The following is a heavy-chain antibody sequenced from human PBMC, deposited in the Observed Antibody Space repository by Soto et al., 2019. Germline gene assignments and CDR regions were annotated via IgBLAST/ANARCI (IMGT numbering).Heavy chain of an antibody. J-gene: IGHJ6*02. CDR1: GFTFDDYA. CDR3: AKDTGGTYVCYYDGMDV. Sequence: EVQLVESGGGLVQPGRYLRLSCAASGFTFDDYAMHWVRQAPGKGLEWVSGISWSSVIIGYADSVKGRFTISSDNAKKSLYLQMNSLRGEDMALYYCAKDTGGTYVCYYDGMDVWGQGTKVTVSS. D-gene: IGHD1-26*01. V-gene: IGHV3-9*03. CDR2: ISWSSVII.